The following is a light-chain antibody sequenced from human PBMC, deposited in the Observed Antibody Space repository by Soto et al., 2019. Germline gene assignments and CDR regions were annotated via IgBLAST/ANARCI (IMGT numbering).Light chain of an antibody. CDR2: AAS. J-gene: IGKJ2*01. V-gene: IGKV1-39*01. CDR1: QSIISY. CDR3: QQSYSSPRT. Sequence: DIQMTQSPSSLSASVGDRVTITCQSSQSIISYLNWYQQKAGKAPQLLIYAASSLQSGVPAMFSGSGSGTDFILSISSLQPEDSAIYYCQQSYSSPRTFGQGTQLEI.